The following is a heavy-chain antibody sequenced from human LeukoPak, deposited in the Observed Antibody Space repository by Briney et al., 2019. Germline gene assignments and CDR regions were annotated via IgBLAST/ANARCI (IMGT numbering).Heavy chain of an antibody. D-gene: IGHD3-10*01. J-gene: IGHJ6*03. V-gene: IGHV3-30*18. CDR3: AKDPYYGSGIGDHCYYYMDV. CDR2: ISYDGSNK. Sequence: PGGSLRLSCAASGFTFSSYGMHWVRQAPGKGLEWVAVISYDGSNKYYADSVKGRFTISRDNSKNTLYLQMNSLRAEDTAVYYCAKDPYYGSGIGDHCYYYMDVRGKGTTVTVSS. CDR1: GFTFSSYG.